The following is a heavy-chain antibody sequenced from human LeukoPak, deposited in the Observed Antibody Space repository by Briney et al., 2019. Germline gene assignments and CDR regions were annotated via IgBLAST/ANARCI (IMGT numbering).Heavy chain of an antibody. V-gene: IGHV3-7*01. Sequence: PGGSLRLSCAASGFTFSSYWMSWVRQAPGKALEWVANIKQDGSEKYYVDSVKGRFTISRDNAKNSMYLQMNSLRAEDTAVYYCARDLKYLPFDYWGQGTLVTVSS. CDR1: GFTFSSYW. CDR3: ARDLKYLPFDY. CDR2: IKQDGSEK. D-gene: IGHD2-2*02. J-gene: IGHJ4*02.